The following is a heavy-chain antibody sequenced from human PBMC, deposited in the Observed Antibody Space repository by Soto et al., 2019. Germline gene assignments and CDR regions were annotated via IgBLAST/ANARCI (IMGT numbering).Heavy chain of an antibody. Sequence: SVTLRVTWTVVGGNIISFYWSWIRQNPGKGLEWIGYIYYSGSTNYNPSLKSRVTISVDTSKNQFSLKLSSVTAADTAVYYCARQQTANAAFDIWGKGTMVTVSS. CDR2: IYYSGST. V-gene: IGHV4-59*08. CDR3: ARQQTANAAFDI. CDR1: GGNIISFY. J-gene: IGHJ3*02.